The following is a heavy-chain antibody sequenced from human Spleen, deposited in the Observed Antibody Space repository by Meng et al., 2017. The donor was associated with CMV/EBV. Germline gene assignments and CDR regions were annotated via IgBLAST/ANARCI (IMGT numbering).Heavy chain of an antibody. CDR1: GFTFSSYE. D-gene: IGHD5-18*01. V-gene: IGHV3-48*03. CDR3: ARGYSYGYSIDY. Sequence: GESLKISCAASGFTFSSYEMNWVRQAPGKGLEWVSYISSSGSTIYYGDSVKGRFTISRDNSKNTLYLQMNSLRAEDTAVYYCARGYSYGYSIDYWGQGILVTVSS. CDR2: ISSSGSTI. J-gene: IGHJ4*02.